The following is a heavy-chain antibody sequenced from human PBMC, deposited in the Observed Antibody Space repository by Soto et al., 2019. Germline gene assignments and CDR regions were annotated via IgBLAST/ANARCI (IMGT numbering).Heavy chain of an antibody. Sequence: SQTLSLTCAISGDSVSSNSAAWNWIRQSPSRGLEWLGRTYYRSKWYNDYAVAVKSRITINPDTSKNQVSLQLKSLKHEDTAVYYCAREDSSGQIFDYWGQGCRVSVSS. CDR3: AREDSSGQIFDY. CDR1: GDSVSSNSAA. V-gene: IGHV6-1*01. J-gene: IGHJ4*02. CDR2: TYYRSKWYN. D-gene: IGHD6-19*01.